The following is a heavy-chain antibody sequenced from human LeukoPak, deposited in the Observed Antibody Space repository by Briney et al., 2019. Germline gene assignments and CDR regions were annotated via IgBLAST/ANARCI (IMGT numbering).Heavy chain of an antibody. CDR1: GGSIISGNYY. CDR2: IYYSGST. D-gene: IGHD3-22*01. V-gene: IGHV4-39*07. Sequence: PSETLSLTCTVSGGSIISGNYYWGWIRQPPGKGLEWIGYIYYSGSTNYNPSLKSRVTISVDTSKSQFSLKLTSVTAADTAVYFCARGPYSYDSSGAFDIWGQGTMVTVSS. CDR3: ARGPYSYDSSGAFDI. J-gene: IGHJ3*02.